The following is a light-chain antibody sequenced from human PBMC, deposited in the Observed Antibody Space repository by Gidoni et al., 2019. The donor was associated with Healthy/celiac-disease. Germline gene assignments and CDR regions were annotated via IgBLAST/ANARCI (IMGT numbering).Light chain of an antibody. J-gene: IGKJ1*01. V-gene: IGKV3-15*01. CDR1: KSVSSN. CDR2: GAS. Sequence: DIVMTQSPATQSVSPGERATLSCRASKSVSSNLAWYQQKPGQAPRLLIYGASTRATGIPARFSGSGSGTEVTLTISSLQSEDFAVYYCQQYNNWPPWTFGQGTKVEIK. CDR3: QQYNNWPPWT.